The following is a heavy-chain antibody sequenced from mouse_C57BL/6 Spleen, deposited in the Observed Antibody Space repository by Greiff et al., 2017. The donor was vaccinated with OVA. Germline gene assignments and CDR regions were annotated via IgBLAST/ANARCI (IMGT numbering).Heavy chain of an antibody. J-gene: IGHJ3*01. CDR1: GYTFTSYG. D-gene: IGHD1-1*01. CDR3: ARSLITTGDWFAY. V-gene: IGHV1-81*01. Sequence: VKLMESGAELARPGASVKLSCKASGYTFTSYGISWVKQRTGQGLEWIGEIYPRSGNTYYNEKFKGKATLTADKSSSTAYMELRSLTSEDSAVYFCARSLITTGDWFAYWGQGTLVTVSA. CDR2: IYPRSGNT.